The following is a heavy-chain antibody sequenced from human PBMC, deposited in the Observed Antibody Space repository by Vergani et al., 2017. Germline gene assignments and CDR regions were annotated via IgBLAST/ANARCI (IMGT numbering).Heavy chain of an antibody. CDR3: SRGRGYSFCYSDY. CDR1: GFSFGDYA. V-gene: IGHV3-49*04. J-gene: IGHJ4*02. CDR2: IRNKAYGGRT. Sequence: VQLVASGGGLVRPGGSLRLSCAASGFSFGDYAMTWVRQAPGKGLERVAFIRNKAYGGRTEYAASVKGRFTIPRDDSKRLAYLQLSGLKTEDTAVYFCSRGRGYSFCYSDYWGQGTLVTVSS. D-gene: IGHD5-18*01.